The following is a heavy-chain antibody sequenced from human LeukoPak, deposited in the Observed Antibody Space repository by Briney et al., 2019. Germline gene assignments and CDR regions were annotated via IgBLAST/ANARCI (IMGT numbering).Heavy chain of an antibody. J-gene: IGHJ2*01. CDR3: AKMGTNWFFDL. Sequence: GESLKISFKNPGYIFTNFWIGWVRPMPGRGVEWMGVLYPGDSETRYSPSFQGQITISADKSMTTTYLQWSSLRASDTAMYYCAKMGTNWFFDLWGRGTLVTVSS. CDR2: LYPGDSET. CDR1: GYIFTNFW. D-gene: IGHD7-27*01. V-gene: IGHV5-51*01.